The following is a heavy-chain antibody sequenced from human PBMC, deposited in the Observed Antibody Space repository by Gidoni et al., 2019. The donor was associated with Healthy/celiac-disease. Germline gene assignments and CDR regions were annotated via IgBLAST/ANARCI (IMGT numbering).Heavy chain of an antibody. CDR1: GFTFSCYS. J-gene: IGHJ4*02. V-gene: IGHV3-48*01. Sequence: EVQLVESGGGLVQPGGSLRLSCAASGFTFSCYSMNWVRRAPGKGLEWVSYISSSSSTIYYADSVKGRFTISRDNAKNSLYLQMNSLRGEDTAVYYCARDPMTFGYSIPVGYDYWGQGTLVTVSS. CDR2: ISSSSSTI. CDR3: ARDPMTFGYSIPVGYDY. D-gene: IGHD6-13*01.